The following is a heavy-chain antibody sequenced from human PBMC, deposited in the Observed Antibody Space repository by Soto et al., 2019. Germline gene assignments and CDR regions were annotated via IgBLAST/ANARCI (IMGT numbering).Heavy chain of an antibody. V-gene: IGHV3-53*01. D-gene: IGHD5-12*01. J-gene: IGHJ6*02. CDR2: IYSGGST. CDR1: GFTVSSIY. Sequence: SGGSLRLSWAASGFTVSSIYMSWVRQAPGKGLEWVSVIYSGGSTYYADSVKGRFTISRDNSKNTLYLQMNSLRAEDTAVYYCARDPPFTYSGYEPVWGQGTTVTVSS. CDR3: ARDPPFTYSGYEPV.